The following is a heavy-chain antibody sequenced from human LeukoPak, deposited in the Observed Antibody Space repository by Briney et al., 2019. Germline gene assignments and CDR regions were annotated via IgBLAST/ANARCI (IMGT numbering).Heavy chain of an antibody. J-gene: IGHJ4*02. Sequence: GGSLRLSCAASGFTFSSYSMNWVRQAPGKGLEWVSSISSSSSYIYYADSVKGRFTFSRDNAKNSLYLQMNSLRAEDTAVYYCARDLPSIAARFGLFDYWGQGTLVTVSS. V-gene: IGHV3-21*01. D-gene: IGHD6-6*01. CDR3: ARDLPSIAARFGLFDY. CDR2: ISSSSSYI. CDR1: GFTFSSYS.